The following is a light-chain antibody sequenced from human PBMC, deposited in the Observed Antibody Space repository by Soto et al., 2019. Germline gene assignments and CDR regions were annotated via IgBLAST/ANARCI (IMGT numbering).Light chain of an antibody. V-gene: IGLV1-47*01. CDR1: NSNMGRNY. J-gene: IGLJ2*01. CDR3: AVWDNSLNGVA. CDR2: RND. Sequence: QSVLTQTPSASGTPGQSVTISWSGSNSNMGRNYVYWYQQVPGTAPKLLMYRNDVRPSGVPDRFTGSKSGTSASLAISGLRSEDEADYYCAVWDNSLNGVAFGVGTKLTVL.